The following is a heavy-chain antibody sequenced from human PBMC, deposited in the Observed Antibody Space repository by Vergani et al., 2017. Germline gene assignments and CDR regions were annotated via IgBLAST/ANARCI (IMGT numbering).Heavy chain of an antibody. Sequence: QVQLQESGPGLVKPPGTLSLTCAVSGGSISSSNWWSWVRQPPGKGLEWIGEIYHSGRTNYNPSLKSRVTISVYKSKNQFSLKLSSVTAADTAVYYCAREKTTVVTPGAFDIWGQGTMVTVSS. CDR1: GGSISSSNW. CDR3: AREKTTVVTPGAFDI. V-gene: IGHV4-4*03. D-gene: IGHD4-23*01. J-gene: IGHJ3*02. CDR2: IYHSGRT.